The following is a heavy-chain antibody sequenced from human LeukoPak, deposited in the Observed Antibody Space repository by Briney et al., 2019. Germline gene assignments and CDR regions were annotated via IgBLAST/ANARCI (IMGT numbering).Heavy chain of an antibody. CDR1: GGTFSSYA. D-gene: IGHD5-24*01. CDR3: ARGGLRWLQLPGGSPTNYYYTDV. J-gene: IGHJ6*03. Sequence: SVKVSCKASGGTFSSYAISWVRQAPGQGLEWMGGIIPIFGTANYAQKFQGRVTMTRSTSISTAYMELSSLRSEDTAVYYCARGGLRWLQLPGGSPTNYYYTDVWGTGTTVTVSS. V-gene: IGHV1-69*05. CDR2: IIPIFGTA.